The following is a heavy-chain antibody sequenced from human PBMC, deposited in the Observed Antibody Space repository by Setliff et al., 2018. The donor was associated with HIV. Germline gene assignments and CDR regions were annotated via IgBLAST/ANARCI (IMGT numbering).Heavy chain of an antibody. CDR3: ATVDGTRYLDY. CDR1: GYSISSGYY. CDR2: MFRTGTS. Sequence: SETLSLTCAVSGYSISSGYYWGWIRQSPGKGLEWIGTMFRTGTSYYNPSLTSRVTISQDTSKNQFSLELTSVTAADTAVYYCATVDGTRYLDYWGQGTLVTVSS. J-gene: IGHJ4*02. V-gene: IGHV4-38-2*01. D-gene: IGHD1-1*01.